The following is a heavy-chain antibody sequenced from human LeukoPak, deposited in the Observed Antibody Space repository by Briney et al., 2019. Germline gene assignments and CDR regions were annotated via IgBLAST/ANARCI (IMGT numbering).Heavy chain of an antibody. Sequence: GESLKISCKGSGYSFTTYWIGWVRQMPGKGLDWMGIIYPGDSDTRYSPSLQGQVTMTADKSIGTAYLQWSSLKASDTAMYYCARQGLGGGDGSGAFDIWGQGTMVTVSS. CDR1: GYSFTTYW. CDR3: ARQGLGGGDGSGAFDI. D-gene: IGHD2-21*02. V-gene: IGHV5-51*01. J-gene: IGHJ3*02. CDR2: IYPGDSDT.